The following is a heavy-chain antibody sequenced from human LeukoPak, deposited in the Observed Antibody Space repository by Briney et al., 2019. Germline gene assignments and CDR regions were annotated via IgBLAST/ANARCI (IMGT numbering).Heavy chain of an antibody. Sequence: GGSLRLSCAASGFTFSSYWMHWVRQAPGKGLVWVSRINGDGGTTSYASFVKGRFTISRDNAKNTLYLQMNSLRAEDTAVYYCARDTPSIAARQDAFDIWGQGTMVTVSS. J-gene: IGHJ3*02. CDR1: GFTFSSYW. V-gene: IGHV3-74*01. D-gene: IGHD6-6*01. CDR2: INGDGGTT. CDR3: ARDTPSIAARQDAFDI.